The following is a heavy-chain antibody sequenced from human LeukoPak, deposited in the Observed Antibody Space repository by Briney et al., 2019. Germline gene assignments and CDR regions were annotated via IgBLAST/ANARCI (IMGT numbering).Heavy chain of an antibody. Sequence: EGSLRLSCAASGFTFSSYSMNWVRQAPGKGLEWVSYISSSSSTIYYADSVKGRFTISRDNAKKSLYLQMNSLRDEDTAVYYCASPYGSGRTYYYYAMDVWGQGTTVTVSS. CDR1: GFTFSSYS. CDR3: ASPYGSGRTYYYYAMDV. CDR2: ISSSSSTI. V-gene: IGHV3-48*02. D-gene: IGHD3-10*01. J-gene: IGHJ6*02.